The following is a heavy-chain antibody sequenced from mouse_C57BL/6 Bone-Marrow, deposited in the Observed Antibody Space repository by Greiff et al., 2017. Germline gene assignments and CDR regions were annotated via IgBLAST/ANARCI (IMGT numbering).Heavy chain of an antibody. V-gene: IGHV1-20*01. CDR1: GYSFTGYF. Sequence: EVQLQQSGPELVKPGASVKISCKASGYSFTGYFMNWVMQSHGKSLEWIGRINPYNGDTFYNQKFKGKATLTVDKSSSTAHMELRSLTSEDSAVYYCARDEDGYYEFAYWGQGTLVTVSA. CDR2: INPYNGDT. J-gene: IGHJ3*01. D-gene: IGHD2-3*01. CDR3: ARDEDGYYEFAY.